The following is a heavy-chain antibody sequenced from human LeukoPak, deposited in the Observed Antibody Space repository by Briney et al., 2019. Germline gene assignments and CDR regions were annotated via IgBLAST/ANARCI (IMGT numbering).Heavy chain of an antibody. CDR3: AKDDLMDSVSTVRNWFDT. D-gene: IGHD5/OR15-5a*01. V-gene: IGHV3-23*01. CDR1: GFTFANYA. Sequence: PGGSLRLSCAGSGFTFANYALTWVRQAPGKRLEWVSTISGGGGVTYYAGSVKGRFTISRDNSKNTLYLQMNSLRAEDTALYYCAKDDLMDSVSTVRNWFDTWGQGTLVTVSS. J-gene: IGHJ5*02. CDR2: ISGGGGVT.